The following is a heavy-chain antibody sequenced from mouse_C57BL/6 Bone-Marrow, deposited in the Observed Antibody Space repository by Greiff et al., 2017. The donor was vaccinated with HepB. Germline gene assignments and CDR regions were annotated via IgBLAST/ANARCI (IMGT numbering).Heavy chain of an antibody. J-gene: IGHJ2*01. CDR3: ALRLYYFDY. CDR1: GYAFTNYL. Sequence: QVQLQHSGAELVRPGTSVKVSCKASGYAFTNYLIEWVKQRPGQGLEWIGVINPGSGGTNYNEKFKGKATLTADKSSSTAYMQLSSLTSEDSAVYFCALRLYYFDYWGQGTTLTVSS. D-gene: IGHD1-1*01. CDR2: INPGSGGT. V-gene: IGHV1-54*01.